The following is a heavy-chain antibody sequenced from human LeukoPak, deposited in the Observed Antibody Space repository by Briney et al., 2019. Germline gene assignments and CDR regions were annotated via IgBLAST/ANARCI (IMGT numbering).Heavy chain of an antibody. J-gene: IGHJ4*02. D-gene: IGHD1-26*01. CDR3: AKHSGSYFIYYVDS. V-gene: IGHV3-23*01. CDR1: GFTFSSYG. Sequence: PGGSLRLSCAASGFTFSSYGMSWVRQAPGKGLEWVATISGSAYNTYYADSVKGRFTISRDNSANTVFLHMSSLRAEDTALYYCAKHSGSYFIYYVDSWGQGTLVTVSS. CDR2: ISGSAYNT.